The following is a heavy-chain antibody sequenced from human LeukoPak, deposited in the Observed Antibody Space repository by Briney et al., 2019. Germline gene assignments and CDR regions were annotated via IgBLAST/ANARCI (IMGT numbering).Heavy chain of an antibody. Sequence: PSETLSLTCTVSGGYVNSDGDFWGWIRQPPGTGLEWIAIVQYTGTTFYNPSLWSRVTISVDPSKNQFSLKLNSVTAADTAVYYCVRHRSFLDWLDPWGPGILVTVSS. J-gene: IGHJ5*02. CDR2: VQYTGTT. V-gene: IGHV4-39*01. CDR1: GGYVNSDGDF. CDR3: VRHRSFLDWLDP.